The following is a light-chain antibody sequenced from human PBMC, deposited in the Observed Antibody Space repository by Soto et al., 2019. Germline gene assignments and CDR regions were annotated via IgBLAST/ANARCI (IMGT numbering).Light chain of an antibody. V-gene: IGKV1-33*01. CDR1: HDIKKY. J-gene: IGKJ4*02. Sequence: DIQMTQSPSSLSASVGDRVTITCQASHDIKKYLNWYQQKAHKVPKLLIHDASTLASGVPSRFTGGGSGTDFTLTINNLQPEDVATYYCQQFDDLPRTFGGGNKV. CDR2: DAS. CDR3: QQFDDLPRT.